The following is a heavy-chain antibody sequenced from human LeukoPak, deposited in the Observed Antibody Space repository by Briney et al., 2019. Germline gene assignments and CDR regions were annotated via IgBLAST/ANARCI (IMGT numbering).Heavy chain of an antibody. D-gene: IGHD3-10*01. CDR3: AKSGGMVRGVIRAFDI. CDR2: ISGSGGST. V-gene: IGHV3-23*01. J-gene: IGHJ3*02. Sequence: GGSLRLSCAASGFTFSSYAMSWVRQAPGKGLGWVSAISGSGGSTYYADAVKGRFTISRDNSKNTLYLQMNSLRAEDTAVYYCAKSGGMVRGVIRAFDISGQGTMVTVS. CDR1: GFTFSSYA.